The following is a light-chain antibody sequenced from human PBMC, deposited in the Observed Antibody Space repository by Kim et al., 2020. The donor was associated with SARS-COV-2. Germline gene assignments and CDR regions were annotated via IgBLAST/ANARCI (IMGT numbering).Light chain of an antibody. V-gene: IGLV7-46*01. CDR2: DTT. CDR3: LISYSTTLV. J-gene: IGLJ2*01. Sequence: PGVTVTHPCASSTEAVTSGHYPYWFQQKPGHAPRTLIYDTTTKHSWTPARFSGSLLGGKAALTLSGAQPEDEAEYYCLISYSTTLVFGGGTQLTVL. CDR1: TEAVTSGHY.